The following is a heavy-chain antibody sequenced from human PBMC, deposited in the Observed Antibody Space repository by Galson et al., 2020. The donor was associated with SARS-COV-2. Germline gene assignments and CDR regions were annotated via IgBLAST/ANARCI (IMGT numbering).Heavy chain of an antibody. J-gene: IGHJ6*03. D-gene: IGHD2-2*01. Sequence: SVGVSFSGSGFTFTGYYMHWVRQAPGQGLKWMGWINPNSGGTNYAQKFQGWVTMTRDTSISTAYMELSRLRSDDTAVYYCARESSSRDGDYYYYMDVWGKGTTVTVSS. V-gene: IGHV1-2*04. CDR3: ARESSSRDGDYYYYMDV. CDR2: INPNSGGT. CDR1: GFTFTGYY.